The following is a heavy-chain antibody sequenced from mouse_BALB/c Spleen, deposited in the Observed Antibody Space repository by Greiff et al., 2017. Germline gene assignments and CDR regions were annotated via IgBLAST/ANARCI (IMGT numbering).Heavy chain of an antibody. J-gene: IGHJ2*01. CDR3: ARSHRYDGLDY. D-gene: IGHD2-14*01. Sequence: EVMLVESGGGLVQPGGSRKLSCAASGFTFSSFGMHWVRQSPGQGLEWVAYISSGSSSTYYIDTVKGRFTISRDKPKNTLFLQMTSLRSEDTAMYYCARSHRYDGLDYWGQGTTLTVSS. CDR2: ISSGSSST. V-gene: IGHV5-17*02. CDR1: GFTFSSFG.